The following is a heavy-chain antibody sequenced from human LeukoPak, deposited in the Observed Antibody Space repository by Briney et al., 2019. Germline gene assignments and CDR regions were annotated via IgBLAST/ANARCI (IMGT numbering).Heavy chain of an antibody. D-gene: IGHD6-13*01. CDR1: GGSISSYY. J-gene: IGHJ6*02. Sequence: PETLSLTCTVSGGSISSYYWSWIRQPPGKGLEWIGYIYYSGSTNYNPSLKSRVTISVDTSKNQFSPKLSSVTAADTAVYYCARGTYSSSWYLPREYYYYGMDVWGQGTTVTVSS. CDR2: IYYSGST. CDR3: ARGTYSSSWYLPREYYYYGMDV. V-gene: IGHV4-59*08.